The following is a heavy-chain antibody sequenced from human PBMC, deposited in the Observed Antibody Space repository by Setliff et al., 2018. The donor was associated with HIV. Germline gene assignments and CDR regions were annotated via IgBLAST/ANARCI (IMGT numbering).Heavy chain of an antibody. J-gene: IGHJ4*02. CDR2: IYASGST. D-gene: IGHD3-3*01. V-gene: IGHV4-4*09. Sequence: PSETLSLTCTVSDGSISTYYWSWIRQPPGKGLEWIGYIYASGSTNYNPSLKNRVTMSIDTSKSQFSLQLTPVTAADTAVYYCARHTNHHDYWGQGTLVTVSS. CDR1: DGSISTYY. CDR3: ARHTNHHDY.